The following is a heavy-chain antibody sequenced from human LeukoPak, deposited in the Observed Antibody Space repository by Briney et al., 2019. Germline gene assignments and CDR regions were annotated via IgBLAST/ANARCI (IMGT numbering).Heavy chain of an antibody. CDR1: GFTCSSYA. D-gene: IGHD6-13*01. J-gene: IGHJ4*02. CDR2: ISSNGGST. CDR3: ARATPSSSRPYYFDY. V-gene: IGHV3-64*01. Sequence: SGGSLRLSCAASGFTCSSYAMHWLRQAPGKGLEYVSAISSNGGSTYYANSVKGRFTISRDNSKNTLYLQMGSLRAEDMAVYYCARATPSSSRPYYFDYWGQGTLVTVSS.